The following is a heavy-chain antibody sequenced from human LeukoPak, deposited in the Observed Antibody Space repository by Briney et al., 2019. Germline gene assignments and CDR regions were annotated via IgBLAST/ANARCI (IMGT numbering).Heavy chain of an antibody. CDR3: TRVRSGNDFDY. V-gene: IGHV3-49*04. D-gene: IGHD3-10*01. CDR1: GFTFGDYA. CDR2: IRSKAYGGTT. J-gene: IGHJ4*02. Sequence: GRSLRLSCTTSGFTFGDYAMSWVRQAPGKGLEWVGFIRSKAYGGTTQYAASVKGRSTISRDDSKSIAYLQMSSLKTEDTAVYYCTRVRSGNDFDYWGQGTLVTVSS.